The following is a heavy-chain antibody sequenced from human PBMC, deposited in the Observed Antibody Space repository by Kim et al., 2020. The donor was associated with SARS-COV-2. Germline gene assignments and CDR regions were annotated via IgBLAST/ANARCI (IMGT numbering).Heavy chain of an antibody. CDR2: FYPGDSET. V-gene: IGHV5-51*01. CDR1: GYKFTSSW. CDR3: ARQADYFDN. Sequence: GESLKISCQGSGYKFTSSWIAWVRQTPAKGLEWMAIFYPGDSETRYSPSFQGRVTISADKSNNNAYLQWSSLKASDSAMYYCARQADYFDNWGQGTLVTVPS. J-gene: IGHJ4*02.